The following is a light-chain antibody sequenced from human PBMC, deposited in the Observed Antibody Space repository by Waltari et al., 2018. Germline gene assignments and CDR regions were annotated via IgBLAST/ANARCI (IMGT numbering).Light chain of an antibody. CDR3: QQRSNWPLT. CDR1: QNLSSY. V-gene: IGKV3-11*01. CDR2: DAS. Sequence: EIVLTQSPATLSLSPGERATLSCRASQNLSSYFAWYQQKPGQPPRLLIYDASNRAACIPARFSGTGSGTDFTLTISSLEPEDFVVYYCQQRSNWPLTFGGGTKVEI. J-gene: IGKJ4*01.